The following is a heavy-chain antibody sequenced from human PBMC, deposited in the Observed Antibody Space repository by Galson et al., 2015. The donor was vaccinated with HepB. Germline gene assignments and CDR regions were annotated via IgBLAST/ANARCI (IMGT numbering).Heavy chain of an antibody. D-gene: IGHD2-2*01. CDR3: ARDPNPTIVVVPAALVY. CDR2: ISYDGSNK. J-gene: IGHJ4*02. CDR1: GFTFSSYA. Sequence: SLRLSCAASGFTFSSYAMHWVRQAPGKGLEWVAVISYDGSNKYYADSVKGRFTISRDNSKNTLYLQMNSLRAEDTAVYYCARDPNPTIVVVPAALVYWGQGTLVTVSS. V-gene: IGHV3-30*04.